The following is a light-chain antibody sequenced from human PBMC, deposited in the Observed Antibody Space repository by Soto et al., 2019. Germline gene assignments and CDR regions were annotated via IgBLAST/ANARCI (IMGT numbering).Light chain of an antibody. CDR1: QGISNY. V-gene: IGKV1-27*01. CDR3: QKYNSALIT. J-gene: IGKJ5*01. CDR2: AAS. Sequence: DIQMTQSPSSLSASVGDRVTITCRASQGISNYLAWYQQKPGKVPKLLIYAASTLQSGVPSRFSGSGSGTDFTLTIRSLHPEDVATYYCQKYNSALITFGQGKRLEIK.